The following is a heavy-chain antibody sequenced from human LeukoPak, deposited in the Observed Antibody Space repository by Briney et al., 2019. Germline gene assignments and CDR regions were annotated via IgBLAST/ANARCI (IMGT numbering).Heavy chain of an antibody. Sequence: SETVSLTCTVSGASISSGSYYWNWIRQPAGKGLEWIGRIYTSGSTNYNPSLKSRVTVSLDTSKNQFSLKLSSVTAADTAVYYCASRTPDDYYYYMDVWGKGTTVTVSS. CDR2: IYTSGST. J-gene: IGHJ6*03. CDR1: GASISSGSYY. CDR3: ASRTPDDYYYYMDV. D-gene: IGHD2-2*01. V-gene: IGHV4-61*02.